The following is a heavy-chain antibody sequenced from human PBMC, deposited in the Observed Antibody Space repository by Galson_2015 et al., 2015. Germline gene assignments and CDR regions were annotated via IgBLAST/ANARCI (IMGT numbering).Heavy chain of an antibody. CDR1: GYTFTSYD. J-gene: IGHJ6*02. CDR2: MNPNSGNT. V-gene: IGHV1-8*01. D-gene: IGHD5-12*01. Sequence: QSGAEVKKPGASVKVSCKASGYTFTSYDINWVRQATGQGLEWMGWMNPNSGNTGYAQKFQGRVTMTRNTSISTAYMELSSLRSEDTAVYYCARSREGGYDFSIYGMDVWGQGTTVTVSS. CDR3: ARSREGGYDFSIYGMDV.